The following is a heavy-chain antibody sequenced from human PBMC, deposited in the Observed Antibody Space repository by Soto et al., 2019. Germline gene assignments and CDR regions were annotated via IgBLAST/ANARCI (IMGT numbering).Heavy chain of an antibody. D-gene: IGHD6-13*01. CDR3: ARGGAAGAINWFDP. Sequence: SETLSLTFTVSGDSITIYYWSWIRQPPGKGLEWIGYIFYIGSTNYNPSLNSRVTISVDTSSNQISLTLTSLTAADTAVYYCARGGAAGAINWFDPWGQGTLVTVSS. J-gene: IGHJ5*02. CDR1: GDSITIYY. V-gene: IGHV4-59*01. CDR2: IFYIGST.